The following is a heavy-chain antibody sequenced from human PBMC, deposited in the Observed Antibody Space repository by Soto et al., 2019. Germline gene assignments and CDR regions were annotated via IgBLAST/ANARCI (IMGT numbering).Heavy chain of an antibody. V-gene: IGHV3-23*01. D-gene: IGHD2-15*01. CDR2: IDGSGGDT. J-gene: IGHJ4*02. CDR3: AKEIVAAAYVETSPFDF. CDR1: GFTFSSYA. Sequence: EVRLLESGGGLVQPAGSLRLSCAASGFTFSSYAMGWVRQAPGKGLEWVSGIDGSGGDTSFADSVKGRFTISRDTSENTLYLDMNSLRAEDTARYYCAKEIVAAAYVETSPFDFWGQGTLVTVSS.